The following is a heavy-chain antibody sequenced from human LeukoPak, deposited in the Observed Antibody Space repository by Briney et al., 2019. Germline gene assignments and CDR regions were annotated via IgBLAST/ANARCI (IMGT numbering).Heavy chain of an antibody. CDR3: ARGLGRDGYKTFDY. CDR2: VYYSGST. V-gene: IGHV4-59*01. D-gene: IGHD5-24*01. CDR1: GGSISTYF. J-gene: IGHJ4*02. Sequence: PSETLSLTCTVSGGSISTYFWSWIRQPPGKGLEWIGYVYYSGSTNYNPSLKSRVTISMDTSRNQFSLKLSSVTAADTAVYYCARGLGRDGYKTFDYWGQGTLVTVSS.